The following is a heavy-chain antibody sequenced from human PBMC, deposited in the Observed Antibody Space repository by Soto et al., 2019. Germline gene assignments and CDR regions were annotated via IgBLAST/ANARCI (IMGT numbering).Heavy chain of an antibody. Sequence: VQLVESGGGVVQPGRSLTLSCAASGFSFSSYGMHWVRQAPGKGLEWVALISYDGNTKYYADSVKGRFTISRDNSKNMLYLQMNSLRAEDTAVYYCAKRMTAVQHFDFWGQGTLVTVSS. CDR1: GFSFSSYG. J-gene: IGHJ4*02. D-gene: IGHD6-13*01. CDR2: ISYDGNTK. CDR3: AKRMTAVQHFDF. V-gene: IGHV3-30*18.